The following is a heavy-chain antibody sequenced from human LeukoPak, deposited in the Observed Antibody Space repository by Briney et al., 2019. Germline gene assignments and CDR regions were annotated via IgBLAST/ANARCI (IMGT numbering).Heavy chain of an antibody. CDR1: GFTFSSYA. CDR2: ISYDGSNK. CDR3: ARGYYGSGSWFGY. D-gene: IGHD3-10*01. J-gene: IGHJ4*02. V-gene: IGHV3-30*04. Sequence: GGSLRLSCAASGFTFSSYAMHWVRQAPGKGLEWVAVISYDGSNKYYADSVKGRFTISRDNSKNTLYLQMNSLRAEDTAVYYCARGYYGSGSWFGYWGQGTLVTVSS.